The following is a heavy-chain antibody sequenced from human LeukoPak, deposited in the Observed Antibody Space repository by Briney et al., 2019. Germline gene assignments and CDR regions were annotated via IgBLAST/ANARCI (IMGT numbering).Heavy chain of an antibody. CDR1: GGSISSSNW. CDR3: ARILTGTRSYYFDY. D-gene: IGHD1-1*01. V-gene: IGHV4-4*02. CDR2: IYHSGST. J-gene: IGHJ4*02. Sequence: SETLSLTCAVSGGSISSSNWWSWVRQPPGKGLEWIGEIYHSGSTNYNPSLKSRVTISVDKSKNQFSLKLSSVTAADTAVYYCARILTGTRSYYFDYWGQGTLVTVSS.